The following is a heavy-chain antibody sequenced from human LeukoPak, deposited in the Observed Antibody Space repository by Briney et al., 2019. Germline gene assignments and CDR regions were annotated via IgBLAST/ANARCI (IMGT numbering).Heavy chain of an antibody. J-gene: IGHJ4*02. D-gene: IGHD3-10*01. CDR3: ARENYYGSGSYHSILDY. V-gene: IGHV4-38-2*02. Sequence: SSETLSLTCAVSGYSISSGYYWGWIRQPPGKGLEWIGSVYQSGTTYYNPSLKSRVTISLDTFKNQFSLRLSPVTAADTAVYFCARENYYGSGSYHSILDYWGPGTLVTVSS. CDR1: GYSISSGYY. CDR2: VYQSGTT.